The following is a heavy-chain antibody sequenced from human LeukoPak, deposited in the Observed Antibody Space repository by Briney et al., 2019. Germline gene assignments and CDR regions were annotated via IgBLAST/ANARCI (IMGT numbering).Heavy chain of an antibody. CDR1: GGTFSSYA. D-gene: IGHD2-2*01. CDR2: IIPIFGTA. CDR3: AGDWHCSSTSCPPPT. V-gene: IGHV1-69*05. Sequence: SVKVSCKASGGTFSSYAISWVRQAPGQGLEWMGGIIPIFGTANYAQKFQGRVTITTDESTSTAYMELSSLRSEDTAVYYCAGDWHCSSTSCPPPTWGQGTLVTVSS. J-gene: IGHJ4*02.